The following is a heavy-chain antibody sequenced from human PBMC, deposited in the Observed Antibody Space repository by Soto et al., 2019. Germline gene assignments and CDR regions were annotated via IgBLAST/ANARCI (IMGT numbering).Heavy chain of an antibody. J-gene: IGHJ4*02. CDR3: ARVWNYYDSRGHFAY. CDR2: INPNSGDT. Sequence: ASVKVSCKASGYTFTSYYMHWVRQAPGQGLEWMGWINPNSGDTNYALNFQGRGTMTRDTSISTAHMELSRLRSDDTAVYYCARVWNYYDSRGHFAYWGQGTLVTVSS. D-gene: IGHD3-22*01. V-gene: IGHV1-2*02. CDR1: GYTFTSYY.